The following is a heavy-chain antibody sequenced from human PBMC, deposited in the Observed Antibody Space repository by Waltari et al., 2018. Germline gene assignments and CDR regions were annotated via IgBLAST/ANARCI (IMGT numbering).Heavy chain of an antibody. CDR1: GFTVSSTY. V-gene: IGHV3-53*04. Sequence: VQLVESGGGLVQPGGSLRLSSQASGFTVSSTYMTSVRQAPGKGLEWVSVIYSGGSTYYADSVKGRFTISRHNSKNTLYLQMNSLRAEDTAVYYCAREPQWLGRYFDYWGQGTLVTVSS. CDR3: AREPQWLGRYFDY. J-gene: IGHJ4*02. CDR2: IYSGGST. D-gene: IGHD6-19*01.